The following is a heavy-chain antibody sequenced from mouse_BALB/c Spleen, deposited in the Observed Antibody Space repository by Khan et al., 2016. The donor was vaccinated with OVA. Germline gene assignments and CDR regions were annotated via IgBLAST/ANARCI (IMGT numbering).Heavy chain of an antibody. D-gene: IGHD1-2*01. J-gene: IGHJ2*01. CDR1: GYSITSGYG. CDR2: ISYSGST. Sequence: EVQLQESGPGLVKPSQSLSLTCTVTGYSITSGYGWNWIRQFPGNKLEWMGYISYSGSTNYNPSLKSRISISRDTSKNQFFLQLNSWTTEDTATYYCARTARIKYWGQGTTLTVSS. V-gene: IGHV3-2*02. CDR3: ARTARIKY.